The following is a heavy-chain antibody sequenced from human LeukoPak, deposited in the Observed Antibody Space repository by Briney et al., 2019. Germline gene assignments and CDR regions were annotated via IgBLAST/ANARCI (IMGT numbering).Heavy chain of an antibody. CDR2: INPNSGGT. J-gene: IGHJ4*02. Sequence: GASVKVSCKASGYTFTGYYMHWVRQAPGQGLEWMGWINPNSGGTNYAQKFQGRVTMTRGTSISTAYMELSRLRSDDTAVYYCARVISGYDSPYYFDYWGQGTLVTVSS. D-gene: IGHD5-12*01. V-gene: IGHV1-2*02. CDR3: ARVISGYDSPYYFDY. CDR1: GYTFTGYY.